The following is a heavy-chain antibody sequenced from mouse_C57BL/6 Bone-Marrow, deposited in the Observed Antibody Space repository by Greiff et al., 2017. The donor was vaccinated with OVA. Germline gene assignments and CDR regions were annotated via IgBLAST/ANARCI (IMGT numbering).Heavy chain of an antibody. V-gene: IGHV5-12*01. CDR2: ISNGGGST. D-gene: IGHD2-5*01. J-gene: IGHJ3*01. Sequence: VQLKESGGGLVQPGGSLKLSCAASGFTFSDYYMYWVRQTPEKRLEWVAYISNGGGSTYYPDTVTGRFTISRDNAKHTLYLQMSRLKSEDTAMYYCARPLYSNYAWFAYWGQGTLVTVSA. CDR3: ARPLYSNYAWFAY. CDR1: GFTFSDYY.